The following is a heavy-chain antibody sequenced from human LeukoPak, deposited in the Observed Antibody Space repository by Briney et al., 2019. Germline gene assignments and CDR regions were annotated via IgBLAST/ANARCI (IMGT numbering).Heavy chain of an antibody. D-gene: IGHD2-2*01. CDR3: ARGGPQRIVVPAAPPFDY. CDR2: INHSGST. CDR1: GGSFSGYY. Sequence: PSETLSLTCAVYGGSFSGYYWSWIRQPPGKGLEWIGEINHSGSTNYNPSLKSRVTISVDTSKNQFSLKLSSVTAADTAVYYCARGGPQRIVVPAAPPFDYWGQGTLVTVSS. V-gene: IGHV4-34*01. J-gene: IGHJ4*02.